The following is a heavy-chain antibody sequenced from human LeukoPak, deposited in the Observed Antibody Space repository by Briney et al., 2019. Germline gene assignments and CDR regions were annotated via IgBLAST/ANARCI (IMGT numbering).Heavy chain of an antibody. CDR3: ARVPRITIFGVVTAGPYDAFDI. CDR2: IYTSEST. D-gene: IGHD3-3*01. CDR1: GGSISSGSYY. V-gene: IGHV4-61*02. Sequence: PSQTLSLTCTVPGGSISSGSYYWSWIRQPAGKGLEWIGRIYTSESTNYNPSLKSRVTISVDTSKNQFSLKLSSVTAADTAVYYCARVPRITIFGVVTAGPYDAFDIWGQGTMVTVSS. J-gene: IGHJ3*02.